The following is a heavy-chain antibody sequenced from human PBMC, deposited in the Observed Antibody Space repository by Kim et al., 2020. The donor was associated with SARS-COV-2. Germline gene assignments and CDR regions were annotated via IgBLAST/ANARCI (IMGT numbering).Heavy chain of an antibody. CDR2: IYYSGST. D-gene: IGHD4-17*01. CDR1: GGSISSSSYY. CDR3: ARHKTTVVTPNDNWFDP. Sequence: SETLSLTCTVSGGSISSSSYYWGWIRQPPGKGLEWIGSIYYSGSTYYNPSLKSRVTISVDTSKNQFSLKLSSVTAADTAVYYCARHKTTVVTPNDNWFDPWGQGTLVTVSS. J-gene: IGHJ5*02. V-gene: IGHV4-39*01.